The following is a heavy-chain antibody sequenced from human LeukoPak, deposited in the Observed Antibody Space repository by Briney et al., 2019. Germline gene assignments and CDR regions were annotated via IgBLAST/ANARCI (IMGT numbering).Heavy chain of an antibody. J-gene: IGHJ3*02. V-gene: IGHV3-23*01. Sequence: GGSLRLSCTASGFTFTSYVMNWVRQAPGKGLEWVSGISGSGGSTYYADSVKGRFTISRDNSKNTLYLQMNSLRAEDTAVYYCAKDLLAEYYDFWSGYYLMGAFDIWGQGTMVTVSS. D-gene: IGHD3-3*01. CDR2: ISGSGGST. CDR1: GFTFTSYV. CDR3: AKDLLAEYYDFWSGYYLMGAFDI.